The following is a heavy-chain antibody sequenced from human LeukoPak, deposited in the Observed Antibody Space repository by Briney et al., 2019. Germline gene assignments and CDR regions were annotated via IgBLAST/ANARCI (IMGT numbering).Heavy chain of an antibody. Sequence: PSETLSLTCTVSGGSISSGDYYWSWIRQPPGKGLEWIGYIYYTWNTYYSPSLKSRVTISVDTSKNQFSLKLSSVTAADTAVYYCARGSRNTTPIDSWGQGTLVTVSS. V-gene: IGHV4-30-4*08. D-gene: IGHD2-2*01. CDR3: ARGSRNTTPIDS. CDR2: IYYTWNT. CDR1: GGSISSGDYY. J-gene: IGHJ4*02.